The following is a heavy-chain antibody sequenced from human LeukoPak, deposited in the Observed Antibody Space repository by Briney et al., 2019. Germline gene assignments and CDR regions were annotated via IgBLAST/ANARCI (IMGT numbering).Heavy chain of an antibody. D-gene: IGHD4-17*01. J-gene: IGHJ4*02. CDR1: GYTFTSYY. V-gene: IGHV1-46*01. CDR3: AREGHYGDPLEY. Sequence: GASVKVSCKASGYTFTSYYMHWVRQALGQGLEWMGIINPSGGSTSYAQKFQGRVTMTRDMSTSTVCMELSSLRSEDTAVYYCAREGHYGDPLEYWGQGTLVTVSS. CDR2: INPSGGST.